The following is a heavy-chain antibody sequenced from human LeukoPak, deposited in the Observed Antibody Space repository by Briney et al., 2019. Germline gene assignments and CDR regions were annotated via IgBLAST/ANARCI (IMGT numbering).Heavy chain of an antibody. V-gene: IGHV3-21*01. CDR3: ARESDTGSYYAY. CDR2: ITSSTSYI. CDR1: GFTLXSYS. J-gene: IGHJ4*02. D-gene: IGHD1-26*01. Sequence: GGSLRLSCAASGFTLXSYSMNWVRQAPGKGLEWFSCITSSTSYIFYADSVKGRFTISRDNAKNSLYLQMNSLRAEDTAVYYCARESDTGSYYAYWGQGTLVTVSS.